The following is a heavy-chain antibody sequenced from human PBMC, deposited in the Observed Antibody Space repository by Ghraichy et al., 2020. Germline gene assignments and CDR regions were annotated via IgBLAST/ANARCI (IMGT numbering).Heavy chain of an antibody. V-gene: IGHV3-23*01. Sequence: GGSRRLSCAASGFTFSSYARSWVRQAPGKGLEWVSAIRGSGGSTYYADSVKGRFTISRDNSKNTLYLQMNSLRAEDTAVYYCAKSPYSNYVGFDPWGQGTLVTVSS. CDR3: AKSPYSNYVGFDP. CDR1: GFTFSSYA. J-gene: IGHJ5*02. D-gene: IGHD4-11*01. CDR2: IRGSGGST.